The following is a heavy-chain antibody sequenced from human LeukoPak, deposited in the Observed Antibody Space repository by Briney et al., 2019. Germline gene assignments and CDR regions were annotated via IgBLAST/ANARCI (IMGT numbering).Heavy chain of an antibody. CDR2: ISVRAATI. CDR1: GFDLGHYE. Sequence: GSLRLSCAASGFDLGHYEVNWVRQAPGKGLEWIAHISVRAATIYYGDSVEGRFTISRDDAKNSLFLQMNSLRVEDTAVYYCARGRGWPRGWFDLWGQGTLVTVSS. CDR3: ARGRGWPRGWFDL. J-gene: IGHJ5*02. D-gene: IGHD6-19*01. V-gene: IGHV3-48*03.